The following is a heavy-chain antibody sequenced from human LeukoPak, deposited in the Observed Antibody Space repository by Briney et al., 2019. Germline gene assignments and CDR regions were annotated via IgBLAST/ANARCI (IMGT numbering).Heavy chain of an antibody. J-gene: IGHJ4*02. D-gene: IGHD6-13*01. CDR1: GFTFSSYS. CDR3: ARSIAAAGNDY. V-gene: IGHV3-21*01. CDR2: IRSSSSYI. Sequence: GGSLRLSCAASGFTFSSYSMSWVRQAPGKGMEWDSSIRSSSSYIYYADSVKGRLTIFRDNAKYSLYLQMNSLRADDTAVYYCARSIAAAGNDYWGQGTLVTVSS.